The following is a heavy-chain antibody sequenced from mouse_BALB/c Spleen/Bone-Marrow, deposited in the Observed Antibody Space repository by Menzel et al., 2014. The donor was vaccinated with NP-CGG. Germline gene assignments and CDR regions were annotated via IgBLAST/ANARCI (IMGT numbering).Heavy chain of an antibody. CDR3: ARVWDYWYFDV. Sequence: EVKLVESGGGLVQPGGSRKLSCAASGFTFSDYAMAWVRQAPGKGPEWVAFISNLAFSIYYADTVTGRFTISRENAKNTLYLEMPSLRSEGTAMYYCARVWDYWYFDVWGAGTTVTVSS. V-gene: IGHV5-15*02. CDR1: GFTFSDYA. CDR2: ISNLAFSI. J-gene: IGHJ1*01. D-gene: IGHD4-1*01.